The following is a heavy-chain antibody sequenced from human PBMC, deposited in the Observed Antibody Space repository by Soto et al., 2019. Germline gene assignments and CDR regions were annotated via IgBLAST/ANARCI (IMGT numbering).Heavy chain of an antibody. D-gene: IGHD1-26*01. V-gene: IGHV3-74*01. CDR1: GFTFSRHW. Sequence: EVQLVESGGALVQPGGSLRLSCAASGFTFSRHWMHWVRQAPGKGLMWISRIKGDGSSANYADSVRGRFTISRDNAKSTLYLQMDSLRAEDTAVYYCVRDGERSGDAGDSWGQGTQVTVS. CDR2: IKGDGSSA. CDR3: VRDGERSGDAGDS. J-gene: IGHJ4*02.